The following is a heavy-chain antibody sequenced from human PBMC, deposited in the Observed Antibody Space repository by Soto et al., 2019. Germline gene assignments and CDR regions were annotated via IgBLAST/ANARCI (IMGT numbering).Heavy chain of an antibody. J-gene: IGHJ4*02. D-gene: IGHD3-3*01. Sequence: QVQLVQSGAEVKKPGASVKVSCKASGGTFSSYAISWVRQAPGQGLEWMGGIIPIFGTANYAQKFQGRVTITADESTSTAYMELSSLRSEDTAVYYCATTLYYDFWSRQRNFLGYWGQGTLVTVSS. CDR1: GGTFSSYA. CDR3: ATTLYYDFWSRQRNFLGY. CDR2: IIPIFGTA. V-gene: IGHV1-69*01.